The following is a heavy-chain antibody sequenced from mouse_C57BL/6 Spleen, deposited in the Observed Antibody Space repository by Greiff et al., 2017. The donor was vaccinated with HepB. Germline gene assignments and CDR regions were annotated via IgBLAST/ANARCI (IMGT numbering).Heavy chain of an antibody. D-gene: IGHD2-5*01. CDR3: GGYSNYEGDFDY. Sequence: SEAELVKPGASVKISCKVSGYTFTDYSIHWMKQRPEQGLEWIGYIYPRDGSTKYNEKFKGKATLTADKSSSTAYMQLNSLTSEDSAVYFCGGYSNYEGDFDYWGQGTTLTVSS. J-gene: IGHJ2*01. CDR1: GYTFTDYS. V-gene: IGHV1-78*01. CDR2: IYPRDGST.